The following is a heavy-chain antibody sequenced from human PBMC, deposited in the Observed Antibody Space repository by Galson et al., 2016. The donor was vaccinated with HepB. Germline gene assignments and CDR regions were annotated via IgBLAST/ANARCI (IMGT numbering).Heavy chain of an antibody. Sequence: SLRLSCAASGFTFSDYYMSWLRQAPGKGLEWLSYISGSGITIYYADSVQGRFTISRDNAKNSLYLQMNSLRVEDTAVYYCARVPWELLHDYWGQGTLVSVSS. CDR2: ISGSGITI. V-gene: IGHV3-11*01. CDR1: GFTFSDYY. D-gene: IGHD1-26*01. J-gene: IGHJ4*02. CDR3: ARVPWELLHDY.